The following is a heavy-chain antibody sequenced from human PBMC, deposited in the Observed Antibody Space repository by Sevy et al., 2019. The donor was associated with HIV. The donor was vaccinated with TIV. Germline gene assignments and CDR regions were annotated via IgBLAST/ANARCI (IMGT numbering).Heavy chain of an antibody. Sequence: ASVKVSCKASGGTFSSYAISWVRQAPGQGLEWMGGIIPIFGTANYAQKFQGRVTITADESTSTAYMELSSLRSEDTAVYYCARQGPFGVAYFDYWGQGTLVTVSS. V-gene: IGHV1-69*13. CDR3: ARQGPFGVAYFDY. D-gene: IGHD3-3*01. J-gene: IGHJ4*02. CDR1: GGTFSSYA. CDR2: IIPIFGTA.